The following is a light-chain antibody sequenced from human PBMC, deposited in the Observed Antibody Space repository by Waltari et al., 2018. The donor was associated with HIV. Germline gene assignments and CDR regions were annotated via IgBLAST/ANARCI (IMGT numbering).Light chain of an antibody. V-gene: IGLV2-14*01. CDR1: DVTDYVY. J-gene: IGLJ3*02. Sequence: QSALTHPAYVSGSPGQSLTIACDVTDYVYFSWYQHHPGKAPKVIIYEVSNRPSGLSNRFSGSKSGNTATLTISGLQPEDEAVYFCTSYVSSSTPVFGRGTKVTVL. CDR2: EVS. CDR3: TSYVSSSTPV.